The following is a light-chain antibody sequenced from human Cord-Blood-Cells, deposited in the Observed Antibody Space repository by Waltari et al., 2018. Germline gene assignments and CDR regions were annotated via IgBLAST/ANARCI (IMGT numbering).Light chain of an antibody. V-gene: IGKV2-28*01. CDR3: MQALQTPLT. CDR1: QSLLHSNGNNY. CDR2: LGS. J-gene: IGKJ3*01. Sequence: IVMTQSPLSLPVTPGAPASISCRSSQSLLHSNGNNYLEWYLQKPGQSPQLLIYLGSNRDSGVPDRFSGSGSGTDFTLKISRVEAEDVGVYYCMQALQTPLTFGPGTKVDIK.